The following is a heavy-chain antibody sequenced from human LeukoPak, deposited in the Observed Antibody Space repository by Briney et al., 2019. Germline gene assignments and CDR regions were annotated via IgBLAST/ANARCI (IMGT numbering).Heavy chain of an antibody. V-gene: IGHV4-39*01. Sequence: PSETLSLTCTVSGVSIYSSTYYWAWIRQPPGKGLAFIGSIYYNEDTFQNPSLKSRLTISVDTSANQFSLRLSSVTAADTAVYYCARQLAAGNDGFDVWGQGTMVTVFS. J-gene: IGHJ3*01. CDR1: GVSIYSSTYY. CDR2: IYYNEDT. CDR3: ARQLAAGNDGFDV. D-gene: IGHD2-15*01.